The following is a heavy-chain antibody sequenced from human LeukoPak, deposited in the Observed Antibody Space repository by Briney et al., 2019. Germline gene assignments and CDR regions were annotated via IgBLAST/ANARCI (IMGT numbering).Heavy chain of an antibody. D-gene: IGHD6-13*01. Sequence: TSETLSLTCAVYGGSFSDYYWSWIRQPPGKALEWIGEINHSGSTNYNPSLKSRVTISVDTSKNQFSLRLSSLTAADAAVYYCARPQTTAATPYYFDYWGQGTLVTVSS. J-gene: IGHJ4*02. CDR2: INHSGST. CDR3: ARPQTTAATPYYFDY. V-gene: IGHV4-34*01. CDR1: GGSFSDYY.